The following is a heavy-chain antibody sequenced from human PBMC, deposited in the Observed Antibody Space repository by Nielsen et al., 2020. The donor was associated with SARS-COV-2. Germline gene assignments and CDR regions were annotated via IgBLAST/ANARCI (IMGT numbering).Heavy chain of an antibody. V-gene: IGHV3-7*01. J-gene: IGHJ4*02. CDR2: IKQDGSEK. Sequence: GESLKISCAASGFPFSSYWMSWVRQAPGKGLEWVANIKQDGSEKHYVDSVKGRFTISRDNAKNSLYLQMNSLRAEDTAVYYCATGGVITEFDYWGQGTLVTVSS. CDR1: GFPFSSYW. CDR3: ATGGVITEFDY. D-gene: IGHD3-10*01.